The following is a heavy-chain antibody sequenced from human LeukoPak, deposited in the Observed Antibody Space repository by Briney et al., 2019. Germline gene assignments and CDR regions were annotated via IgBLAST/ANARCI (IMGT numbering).Heavy chain of an antibody. CDR3: ARGTVTHAVGY. Sequence: SETLSLTCTVSGGSISSYYWSWIRQPPGKGLEWIGYIYYSGSTNYNPSLKSRVTISVDTSKNQFSLKLSSVAAADTAVYYCARGTVTHAVGYWGQGTLVTVSS. CDR1: GGSISSYY. D-gene: IGHD4-17*01. V-gene: IGHV4-59*08. CDR2: IYYSGST. J-gene: IGHJ4*02.